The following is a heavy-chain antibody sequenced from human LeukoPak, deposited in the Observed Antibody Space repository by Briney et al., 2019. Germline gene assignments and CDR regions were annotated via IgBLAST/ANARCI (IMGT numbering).Heavy chain of an antibody. D-gene: IGHD3-3*01. CDR3: ARAPGDFWSGYYNEFYFDY. V-gene: IGHV3-30*04. CDR1: GFTFSSYA. J-gene: IGHJ4*02. CDR2: ISYDGSNK. Sequence: PGGSLRLSCAASGFTFSSYAMHWARQAPGKGLEWVAVISYDGSNKYYADSVKGRFTISRDNSKNTLYLQMNSLRAEDTAVYYCARAPGDFWSGYYNEFYFDYWGQGTLVTVSS.